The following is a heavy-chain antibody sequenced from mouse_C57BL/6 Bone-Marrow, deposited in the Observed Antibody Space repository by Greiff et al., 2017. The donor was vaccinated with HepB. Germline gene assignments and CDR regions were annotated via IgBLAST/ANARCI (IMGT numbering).Heavy chain of an antibody. Sequence: QVQLKQSGAELARPGASVKLSCKASGYTFTSYGISWVKQRTGQGLEWIGEIYPRSGNTYYNEKFKGKATLTADKSSSTAYMELRSLTSEDSAVYFCASRVIFITTVNWYFDVWGTGTTVTVSS. J-gene: IGHJ1*03. CDR3: ASRVIFITTVNWYFDV. D-gene: IGHD1-1*01. CDR1: GYTFTSYG. CDR2: IYPRSGNT. V-gene: IGHV1-81*01.